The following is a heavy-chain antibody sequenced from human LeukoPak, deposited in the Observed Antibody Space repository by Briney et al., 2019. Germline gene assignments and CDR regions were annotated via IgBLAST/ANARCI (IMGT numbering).Heavy chain of an antibody. Sequence: QTLSLTSVISRDTASSNSGASNWTKHSPSRGLEWLGRTYYRSKWYNDYEVSVKSRITINPDTSKNQFSLQLNSVTPEDTAVYYCARDSWFFDYWGQGILVTVSS. D-gene: IGHD6-13*01. CDR1: RDTASSNSGA. J-gene: IGHJ4*02. CDR3: ARDSWFFDY. V-gene: IGHV6-1*01. CDR2: TYYRSKWYN.